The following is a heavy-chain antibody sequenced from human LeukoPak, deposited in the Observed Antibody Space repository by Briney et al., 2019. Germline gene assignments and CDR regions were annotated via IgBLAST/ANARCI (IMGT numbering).Heavy chain of an antibody. J-gene: IGHJ4*02. CDR1: GFTFSSYS. CDR2: ISSSSSYI. CDR3: ARDGSGSYYFDY. Sequence: GGSRRLSCAASGFTFSSYSMNWVRQAPGKGLEWVSSISSSSSYIYYADSVKGRFTISRDNAKNSLYLQMNSLRAEDTAVYYCARDGSGSYYFDYWGQGTLVTVSS. D-gene: IGHD6-19*01. V-gene: IGHV3-21*01.